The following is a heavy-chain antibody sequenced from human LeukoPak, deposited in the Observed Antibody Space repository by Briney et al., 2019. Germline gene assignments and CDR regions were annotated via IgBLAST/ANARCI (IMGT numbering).Heavy chain of an antibody. D-gene: IGHD5-18*01. Sequence: GGSLRLSCAASGFTFRNASMSWVRQAPGKGLEWVGRIKSKTDGGTTDYAAPVKGRFTISRDNAKNSLYLQMNSLRAEDTAVYYCARDSYSYGPFDYWGQGTLVTVSS. V-gene: IGHV3-15*01. CDR2: IKSKTDGGTT. CDR3: ARDSYSYGPFDY. J-gene: IGHJ4*02. CDR1: GFTFRNAS.